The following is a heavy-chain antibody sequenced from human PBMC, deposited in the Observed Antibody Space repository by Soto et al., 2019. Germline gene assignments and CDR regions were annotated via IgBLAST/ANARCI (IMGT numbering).Heavy chain of an antibody. D-gene: IGHD5-18*01. CDR1: GYTFTSYY. CDR2: INPSGGST. CDR3: ARDVGVDTAMGFTFDY. J-gene: IGHJ4*02. V-gene: IGHV1-46*01. Sequence: QVQLVQSGAEVKKPGASVKVSCKASGYTFTSYYMHWVRQAPGQGLEWMGIINPSGGSTSYAQKFQGRVTMTRDTSTSTVYMELSSLRSEDTAVYYCARDVGVDTAMGFTFDYWGQGTLVTVSS.